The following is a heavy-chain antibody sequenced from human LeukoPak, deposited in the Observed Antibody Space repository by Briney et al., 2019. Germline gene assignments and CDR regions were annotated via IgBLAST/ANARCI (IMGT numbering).Heavy chain of an antibody. CDR3: ARRGDDYGDYHFDY. CDR1: GYTFTRYG. Sequence: ASVKVSCKASGYTFTRYGMSWVRQAPGQGLEWMGWMNPNSGNTGYAQKFQGRVTMTRNTSISTAYMELSSLRSEDTAVYYCARRGDDYGDYHFDYWGQGTLVTVSS. D-gene: IGHD4-17*01. CDR2: MNPNSGNT. J-gene: IGHJ4*02. V-gene: IGHV1-8*01.